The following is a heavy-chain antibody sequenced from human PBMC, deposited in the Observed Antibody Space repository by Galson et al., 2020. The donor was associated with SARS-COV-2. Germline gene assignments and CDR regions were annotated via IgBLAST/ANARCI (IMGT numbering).Heavy chain of an antibody. CDR2: SGST. Sequence: SGSTYYNPSLKSRVTISVDTSKNQFSLKLSSVTAADTAVYYCASEFVVVVAAAPYYGMDVWGQGTTVTVSS. V-gene: IGHV4-39*07. J-gene: IGHJ6*02. CDR3: ASEFVVVVAAAPYYGMDV. D-gene: IGHD2-15*01.